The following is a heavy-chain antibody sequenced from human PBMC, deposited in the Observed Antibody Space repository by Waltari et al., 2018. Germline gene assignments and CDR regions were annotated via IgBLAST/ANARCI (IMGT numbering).Heavy chain of an antibody. CDR2: IYYSGSK. J-gene: IGHJ4*02. Sequence: QVQLQESGPGLVKPSETLSLTCTVSGGSISSYYWSWIRQPPGKGLEWIGYIYYSGSKYYNHSLKSRRTISVDTSKNQFSLKLSSVTAADTAVYYCARHEGGYGRYYFDYWGQGTLVTVSS. CDR3: ARHEGGYGRYYFDY. V-gene: IGHV4-59*08. D-gene: IGHD5-12*01. CDR1: GGSISSYY.